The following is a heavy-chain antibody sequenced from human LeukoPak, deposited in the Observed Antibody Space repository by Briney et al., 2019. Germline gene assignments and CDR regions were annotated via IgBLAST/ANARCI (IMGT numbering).Heavy chain of an antibody. V-gene: IGHV1-18*01. D-gene: IGHD7-27*01. CDR2: ISAYNGNT. Sequence: ASVKVSCKASGYTFTSYGISWVRQAPGQGLEWMGWISAYNGNTNYAQKLQGRATMTTDTSTSTAYMELRSLRSDDTAVYYCARHRGLGIPRSDAFDIWGQGTMVTVSS. J-gene: IGHJ3*02. CDR3: ARHRGLGIPRSDAFDI. CDR1: GYTFTSYG.